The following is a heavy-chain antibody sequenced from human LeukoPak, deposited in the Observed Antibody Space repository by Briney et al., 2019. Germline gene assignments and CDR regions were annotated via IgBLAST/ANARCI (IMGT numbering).Heavy chain of an antibody. CDR1: GFTFSSYE. J-gene: IGHJ4*02. Sequence: GGSLRLSCAASGFTFSSYEMNWVRQAPGKGLEWVSYISSSGSTIYYADSVKGRFTISRDNSKNTLFLQLNRLRAEDTAMYYCAKAGVQLWSPAGDYWGQGTLVTVSS. V-gene: IGHV3-48*03. D-gene: IGHD5-18*01. CDR3: AKAGVQLWSPAGDY. CDR2: ISSSGSTI.